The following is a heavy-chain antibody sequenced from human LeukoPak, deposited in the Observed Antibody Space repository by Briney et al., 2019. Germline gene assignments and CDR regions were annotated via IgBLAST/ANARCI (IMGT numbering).Heavy chain of an antibody. D-gene: IGHD3-10*01. CDR1: GFTFSSYW. CDR2: IKQDGSEK. CDR3: ARVITMVRGVIDI. V-gene: IGHV3-7*03. J-gene: IGHJ3*02. Sequence: GGSLRLSCAASGFTFSSYWVSWVRQAPGKGLEWVANIKQDGSEKYYVDSVKGRFTISRDNAKNSLYLQMNSLRAEDTAVYYCARVITMVRGVIDIWGQGTMVTVSS.